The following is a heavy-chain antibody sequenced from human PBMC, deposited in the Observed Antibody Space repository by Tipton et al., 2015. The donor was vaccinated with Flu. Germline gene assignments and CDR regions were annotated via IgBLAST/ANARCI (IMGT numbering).Heavy chain of an antibody. J-gene: IGHJ4*02. CDR3: ARDRERDTAMFYFDE. Sequence: QVQLVQSGAEVKKPGSSVNVTCKASGGNFRNYALNWVRQAPGQGPEWMGGIIPFFGTTKYAQKFQGRVTITADEATRTTNMVLSSLTSEDTAMYYCARDRERDTAMFYFDEWGQGTLVTVSS. D-gene: IGHD5-18*01. V-gene: IGHV1-69*01. CDR2: IIPFFGTT. CDR1: GGNFRNYA.